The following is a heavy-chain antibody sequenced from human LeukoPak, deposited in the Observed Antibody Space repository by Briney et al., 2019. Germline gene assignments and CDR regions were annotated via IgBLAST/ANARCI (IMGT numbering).Heavy chain of an antibody. CDR3: AKGFGILAANNWFDP. V-gene: IGHV3-23*01. Sequence: GGSLRLSCATSGFTFSSYAMSWVRQAPGKGLEWVSAISGSGGSTYYADSVKGRFTISRDNSKNTLYLQMNSLRAEDTAVYYCAKGFGILAANNWFDPWGQGTLVTVSS. CDR2: ISGSGGST. D-gene: IGHD2-15*01. J-gene: IGHJ5*02. CDR1: GFTFSSYA.